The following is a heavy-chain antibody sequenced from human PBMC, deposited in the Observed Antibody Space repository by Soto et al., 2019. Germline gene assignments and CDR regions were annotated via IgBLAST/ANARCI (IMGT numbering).Heavy chain of an antibody. Sequence: GGSLRLSCAASGFTFSSYGMHWVRQAPGKGLEWVAVISYDGSNKYYADSVKGRFTISRDNSKNTLYLQMNSLRAEDTAVYYCAKVLSGSGSYYNVGGMDVWGQGTTVTVS. CDR1: GFTFSSYG. V-gene: IGHV3-30*18. J-gene: IGHJ6*02. CDR2: ISYDGSNK. D-gene: IGHD3-10*01. CDR3: AKVLSGSGSYYNVGGMDV.